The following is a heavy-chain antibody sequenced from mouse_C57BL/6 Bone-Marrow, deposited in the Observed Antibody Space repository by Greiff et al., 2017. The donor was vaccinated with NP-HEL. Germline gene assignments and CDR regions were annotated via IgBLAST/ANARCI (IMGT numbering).Heavy chain of an antibody. CDR3: ARGSITTVVYWYFEV. CDR1: GFSLTSYA. V-gene: IGHV2-9-1*01. CDR2: IWTGGGT. D-gene: IGHD1-1*01. Sequence: VKVVESGPGLVAPSQSLSITCTVSGFSLTSYAISWVRQPPGKGLEWLGEIWTGGGTNYNSALNSRQGISKDNSKSQVFLKMNSLPTDVTARYFSARGSITTVVYWYFEVWGTGTTVTVSS. J-gene: IGHJ1*03.